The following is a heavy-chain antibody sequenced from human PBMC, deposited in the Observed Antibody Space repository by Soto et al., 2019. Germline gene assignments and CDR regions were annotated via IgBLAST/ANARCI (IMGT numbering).Heavy chain of an antibody. CDR3: AKDLSPTIAVAGH. CDR1: GFTFSSYA. Sequence: GGSLRLSCAASGFTFSSYAMSWVRQAPGKRLEWVSAISGSGGSTCYADSVKGRFTISRDNSKNTLYPQMNSLRAEDTAVYYCAKDLSPTIAVAGHWGQGTLVTVSS. CDR2: ISGSGGST. D-gene: IGHD6-19*01. J-gene: IGHJ4*02. V-gene: IGHV3-23*01.